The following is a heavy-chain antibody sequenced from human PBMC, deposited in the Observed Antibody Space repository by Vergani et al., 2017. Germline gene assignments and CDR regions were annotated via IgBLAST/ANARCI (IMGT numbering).Heavy chain of an antibody. CDR3: ARDKVDYYGSGSYPDY. CDR2: IYYSGST. Sequence: QVPLHESGPGLVNPSQTLSLTCTVSGGSISNGDYYWSWIRQPPGKGLEWIGYIYYSGSTYYNPSVKSRVTISVDTSKNQFSLKLSSVTSADTAVYYGARDKVDYYGSGSYPDYWGQGTLVTVSS. CDR1: GGSISNGDYY. J-gene: IGHJ4*02. D-gene: IGHD3-10*01. V-gene: IGHV4-30-4*01.